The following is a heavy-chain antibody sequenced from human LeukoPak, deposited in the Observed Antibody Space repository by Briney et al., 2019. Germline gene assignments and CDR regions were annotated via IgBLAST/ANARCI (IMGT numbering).Heavy chain of an antibody. D-gene: IGHD3-9*01. Sequence: SETLSHTCTVSGGSIANHSFYWRWIRQSAGKGLEWFGRLYPSGSINYNPSFKSRVIMSMDTSKNQISLRLNSVTAADTAVYYCARGVYEILTAYQHFDKWGQGARVTVSS. V-gene: IGHV4-61*02. CDR1: GGSIANHSFY. CDR3: ARGVYEILTAYQHFDK. CDR2: LYPSGSI. J-gene: IGHJ4*02.